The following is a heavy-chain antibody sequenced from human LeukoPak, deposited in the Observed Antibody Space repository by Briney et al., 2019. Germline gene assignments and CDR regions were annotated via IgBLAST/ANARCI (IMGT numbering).Heavy chain of an antibody. CDR1: GYTFTGYY. V-gene: IGHV1-2*02. CDR3: ARVFAVLGYYYYGMDV. J-gene: IGHJ6*02. Sequence: ASVKVSCKASGYTFTGYYMHWVRQAPGQGLEWMGWINPNSGGTNYAQKFQGRVTMTRDTSISTAYMELSRLRSDDTAVYYCARVFAVLGYYYYGMDVWGQGTTVTASS. D-gene: IGHD3-10*02. CDR2: INPNSGGT.